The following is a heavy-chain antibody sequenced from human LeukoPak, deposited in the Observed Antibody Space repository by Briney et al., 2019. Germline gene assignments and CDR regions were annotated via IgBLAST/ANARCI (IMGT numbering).Heavy chain of an antibody. V-gene: IGHV4-4*07. D-gene: IGHD3-22*01. CDR3: ARERADYYDSSGYVDY. J-gene: IGHJ4*02. CDR2: IYTSGST. CDR1: GGSISSYY. Sequence: SETLSLTCTVSGGSISSYYWSWIRQPAGKGLEWIGRIYTSGSTNYNPSLKSRVTISVDTSKNQFSLKLSSVTAADTAVYYCARERADYYDSSGYVDYWGQGTLATVSS.